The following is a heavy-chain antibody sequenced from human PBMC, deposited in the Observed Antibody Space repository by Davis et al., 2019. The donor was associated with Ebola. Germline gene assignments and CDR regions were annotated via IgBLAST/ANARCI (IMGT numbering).Heavy chain of an antibody. CDR3: ARVSNYYYGLDV. CDR1: GGSFSGYY. Sequence: SETLSLTCAVYGGSFSGYYWSWIRQPPGKGLEWIGEINHSGSTNYNPSLKSRVTISVDTSKNQFSLKLSSVTAADTAVYYCARVSNYYYGLDVWGQGTTVTVSS. J-gene: IGHJ6*02. CDR2: INHSGST. V-gene: IGHV4-34*01. D-gene: IGHD5/OR15-5a*01.